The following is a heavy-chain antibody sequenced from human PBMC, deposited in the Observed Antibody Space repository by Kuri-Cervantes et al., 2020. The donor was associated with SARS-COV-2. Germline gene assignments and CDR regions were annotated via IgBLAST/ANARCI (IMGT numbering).Heavy chain of an antibody. CDR1: GYSISSGYY. J-gene: IGHJ5*02. CDR3: ARVGGYCRSTSCYPSRFDP. V-gene: IGHV4-38-2*02. Sequence: SETLSLTCTVSGYSISSGYYCGWIRQPPGKGLEWSGSIYHSGTTYYNPSLKSRVTISVDTYKHQFSLKLSSVTAADTAVYYCARVGGYCRSTSCYPSRFDPWGQGTLVTVSS. D-gene: IGHD2-2*01. CDR2: IYHSGTT.